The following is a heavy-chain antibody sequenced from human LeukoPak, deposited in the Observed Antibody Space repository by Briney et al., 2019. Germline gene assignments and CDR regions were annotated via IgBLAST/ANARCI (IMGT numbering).Heavy chain of an antibody. CDR1: GFTFSNVW. V-gene: IGHV3-15*01. CDR3: TTDIDYVFAFDI. Sequence: KTGGSLRLSCAASGFTFSNVWMSWVRQAPGKGLEWVGRIKSEADGRTTDYAAPVKGRFTISRDDSKNTLYLQMNSLKTEDTAVYYCTTDIDYVFAFDIWGQGTMVTVSS. D-gene: IGHD4-17*01. J-gene: IGHJ3*02. CDR2: IKSEADGRTT.